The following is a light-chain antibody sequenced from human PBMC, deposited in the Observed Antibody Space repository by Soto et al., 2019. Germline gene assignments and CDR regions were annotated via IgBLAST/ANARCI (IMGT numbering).Light chain of an antibody. J-gene: IGLJ1*01. V-gene: IGLV2-14*03. Sequence: QSVLTQPASVSGSPGQSITISCTGTSSDVGDYNYVSWYQQHPGKAPKIMIYDVNNRPSGVSNRFSGSKSGNTASLTISGLQAEDEADYYCSSYTSSSTLVFGTGTKVTVL. CDR2: DVN. CDR3: SSYTSSSTLV. CDR1: SSDVGDYNY.